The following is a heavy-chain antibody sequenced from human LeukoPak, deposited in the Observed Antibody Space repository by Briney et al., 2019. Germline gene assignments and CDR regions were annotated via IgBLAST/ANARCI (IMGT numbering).Heavy chain of an antibody. CDR1: GFTFSSYA. Sequence: PGGSLRLSCAASGFTFSSYAMSWVRQAPGKGLEWVSAISGSGGSTYYADSVKGRSTISRDNSKNTLYLQMSSLRAEDTAVYYCAKDRGGIAVADPAFDYWGQGTLVTVSS. CDR3: AKDRGGIAVADPAFDY. J-gene: IGHJ4*02. CDR2: ISGSGGST. V-gene: IGHV3-23*01. D-gene: IGHD6-19*01.